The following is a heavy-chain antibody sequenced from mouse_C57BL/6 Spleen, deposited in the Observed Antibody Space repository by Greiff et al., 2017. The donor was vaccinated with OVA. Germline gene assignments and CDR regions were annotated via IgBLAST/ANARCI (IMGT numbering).Heavy chain of an antibody. Sequence: EVQLQQSGPELVKPGASVKISCKASGYTFTDYYMNWVKQSHGKSLEWIGDINPNNGGTSYNQKFKGKATLTVDKSSSTAYMELRSLTSEDSAVYYCARAYYGNYVGGDYWGQGTSVTVSS. J-gene: IGHJ4*01. V-gene: IGHV1-26*01. CDR3: ARAYYGNYVGGDY. CDR1: GYTFTDYY. D-gene: IGHD2-10*01. CDR2: INPNNGGT.